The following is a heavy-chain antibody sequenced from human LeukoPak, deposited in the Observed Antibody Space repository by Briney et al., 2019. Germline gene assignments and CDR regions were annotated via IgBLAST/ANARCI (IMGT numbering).Heavy chain of an antibody. Sequence: GGSLRLSCAASGFNFGDYAMHWVRQAPGKGLEWVSGISWNSGSISYADSVKGRFTISGDNARNSLFLQMNSLRPEDTAFYYCAKDKDAYYDSLDSWGQGTLVTVSS. CDR2: ISWNSGSI. V-gene: IGHV3-9*01. CDR1: GFNFGDYA. J-gene: IGHJ4*02. CDR3: AKDKDAYYDSLDS. D-gene: IGHD3-22*01.